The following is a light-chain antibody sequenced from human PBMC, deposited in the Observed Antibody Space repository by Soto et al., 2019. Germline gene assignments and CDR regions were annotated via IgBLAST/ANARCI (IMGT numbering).Light chain of an antibody. CDR2: EAS. J-gene: IGKJ3*01. CDR3: QKYDSAPVT. Sequence: DIQMTQSPSSLSASLGDRVTFTCRASQGISHFLAWYQQKPGKVPQLLIYEASTLQSGVPSRFSGSGSGTEFTLTISSLQPEDVATYYCQKYDSAPVTFCPGTKVDIK. CDR1: QGISHF. V-gene: IGKV1-27*01.